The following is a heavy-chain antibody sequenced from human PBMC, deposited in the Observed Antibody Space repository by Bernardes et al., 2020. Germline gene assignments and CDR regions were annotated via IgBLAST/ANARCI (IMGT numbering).Heavy chain of an antibody. D-gene: IGHD2-2*01. CDR1: GGSFSGYY. J-gene: IGHJ4*02. CDR2: INHSGST. CDR3: ARGGEYIVVVPAAAPYYFDY. Sequence: ETLSLTCAVYGGSFSGYYWSWIRQPPGKGLEWIGEINHSGSTNYNPSLKSRVTISVDTSKNQFSLKLSSVTAADTAVYYCARGGEYIVVVPAAAPYYFDYWGQGTLVTVSS. V-gene: IGHV4-34*01.